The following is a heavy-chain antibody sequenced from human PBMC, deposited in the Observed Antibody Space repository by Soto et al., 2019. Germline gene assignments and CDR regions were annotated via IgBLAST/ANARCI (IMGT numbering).Heavy chain of an antibody. CDR1: GFSLSTSGVG. J-gene: IGHJ4*02. V-gene: IGHV2-5*01. CDR3: AHNGVKGSLYYFDS. D-gene: IGHD3-3*01. Sequence: SGPTLVNPTQTLTLTCTFSGFSLSTSGVGVNCIRQPPGKALEWLALIYWNDDKRYSPSLKSRLTITKDSSKNQVVLTMTNMDPVDTATYFCAHNGVKGSLYYFDSWGQGTLVTVSS. CDR2: IYWNDDK.